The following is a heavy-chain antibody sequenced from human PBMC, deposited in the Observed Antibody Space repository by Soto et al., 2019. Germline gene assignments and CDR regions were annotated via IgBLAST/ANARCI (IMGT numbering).Heavy chain of an antibody. CDR3: ARDPSPPLGYCSSTSCGVRYYGMDV. CDR2: ISSSSSTI. J-gene: IGHJ6*02. Sequence: PGGSLRLSCAASGFTFSSYSMNWVRQAPGKGLEWVSYISSSSSTIYYADSVKGRFTISRDNAKNSLYLQMNSLRDEDTAVYYCARDPSPPLGYCSSTSCGVRYYGMDVWGQGTTVTVSS. D-gene: IGHD2-2*01. V-gene: IGHV3-48*02. CDR1: GFTFSSYS.